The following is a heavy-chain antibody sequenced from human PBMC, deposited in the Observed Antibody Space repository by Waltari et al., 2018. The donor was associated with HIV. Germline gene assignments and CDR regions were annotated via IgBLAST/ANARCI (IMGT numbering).Heavy chain of an antibody. CDR3: ASANVFLSCGEFSNYGMNV. CDR2: INTYVTTT. J-gene: IGHJ6*02. Sequence: EVRLVESGGALVQPGESLRLSCAASGFTFSTYWMHWVRQAPGKGLVWVSRINTYVTTTTSADSVRGQFTISRDNAKNTLDLQMNSLKSDDTAVYYFASANVFLSCGEFSNYGMNVWGQGTMVTVSS. D-gene: IGHD3-10*01. CDR1: GFTFSTYW. V-gene: IGHV3-74*01.